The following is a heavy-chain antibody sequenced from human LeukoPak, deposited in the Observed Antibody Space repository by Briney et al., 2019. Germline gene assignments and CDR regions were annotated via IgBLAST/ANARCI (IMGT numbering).Heavy chain of an antibody. CDR2: IYYSGST. V-gene: IGHV4-59*01. Sequence: PSETLSLTCTVSGGSISTYYWSWIRQPPGKGLEWIGYIYYSGSTNYNPSLKSRVTISVDTSRNQFSLKLSSVTAADTAVYYCARVSNSGYNSRGAFDIWGQGTMVTVSS. CDR3: ARVSNSGYNSRGAFDI. J-gene: IGHJ3*02. CDR1: GGSISTYY. D-gene: IGHD3-22*01.